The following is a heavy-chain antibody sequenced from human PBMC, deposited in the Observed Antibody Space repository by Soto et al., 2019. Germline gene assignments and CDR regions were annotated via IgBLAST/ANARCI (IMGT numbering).Heavy chain of an antibody. CDR3: ARGGGFDFFDY. J-gene: IGHJ4*02. CDR2: INHLETT. Sequence: GLVKPSQTLSLTCTVSGASITYGAYSWSWIRQTPGKGLEWIGYINHLETTFYNPSFESRLTLSIDRTKNQFSLNLKSMSAADRAVYFCARGGGFDFFDYWGQGILVTVSS. V-gene: IGHV4-30-2*01. D-gene: IGHD3-10*01. CDR1: GASITYGAYS.